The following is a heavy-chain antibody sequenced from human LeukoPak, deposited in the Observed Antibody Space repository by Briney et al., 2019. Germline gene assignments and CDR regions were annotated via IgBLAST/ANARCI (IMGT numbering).Heavy chain of an antibody. CDR2: ISSSSSYI. J-gene: IGHJ5*02. CDR1: GFTFSSYS. D-gene: IGHD2-2*01. Sequence: PGGSLRLSCAASGFTFSSYSMNWVRQAPGKGLEWVSSISSSSSYIYYADSVKGRFTISRDNAKNSLYLQMNSLRAEDTAVYYCARESSSSTSEDDYNWSDPWGQGTLVTVSS. CDR3: ARESSSSTSEDDYNWSDP. V-gene: IGHV3-21*01.